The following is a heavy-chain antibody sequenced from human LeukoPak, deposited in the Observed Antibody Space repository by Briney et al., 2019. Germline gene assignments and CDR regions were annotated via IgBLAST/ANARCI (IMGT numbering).Heavy chain of an antibody. V-gene: IGHV4-59*11. J-gene: IGHJ5*02. D-gene: IGHD4-17*01. CDR1: GGSISSQY. CDR2: IYSSGST. Sequence: PSETLSLTCTVSGGSISSQYWSWIRQPPGKGLEWIGYIYSSGSTKYNPSLQSRITISVDTSKNQFSLKLSSVTAADTAVYYCARGGYDYGDYGNWFDPWGQGTLVTVSS. CDR3: ARGGYDYGDYGNWFDP.